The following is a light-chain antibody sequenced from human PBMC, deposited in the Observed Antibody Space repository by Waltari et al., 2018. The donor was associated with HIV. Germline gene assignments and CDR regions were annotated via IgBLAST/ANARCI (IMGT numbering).Light chain of an antibody. Sequence: EIMMRQSPVPLSVSPGDRATISCRATENIRVRLAWYQQTPGQAPRLLIYDTSIRATGIPARFSGSGSGTDYTLSISSLQSEDFAVYYCQDYSDWPPTFGQGTKVEIK. J-gene: IGKJ1*01. CDR1: ENIRVR. CDR2: DTS. V-gene: IGKV3-15*01. CDR3: QDYSDWPPT.